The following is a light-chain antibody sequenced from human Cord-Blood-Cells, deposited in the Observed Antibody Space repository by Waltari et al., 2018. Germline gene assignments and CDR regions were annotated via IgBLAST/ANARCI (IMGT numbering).Light chain of an antibody. J-gene: IGKJ1*01. CDR3: QQSYSTPPT. V-gene: IGKV1-39*01. CDR2: AAS. CDR1: QSISSY. Sequence: DIQMTQSPSSLSASEGDRVTITCRASQSISSYLNWYQQKPGKAPKLLIYAASSLQIGVPSRFSGSGSGTDFTLTISSLQPEDFATYYCQQSYSTPPTFGQGTKVEIK.